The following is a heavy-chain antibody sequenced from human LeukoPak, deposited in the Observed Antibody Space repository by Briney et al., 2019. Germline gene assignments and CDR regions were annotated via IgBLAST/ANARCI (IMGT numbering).Heavy chain of an antibody. V-gene: IGHV4-59*12. CDR3: AREYGSGGFDY. CDR2: MYYSGIT. J-gene: IGHJ4*02. D-gene: IGHD3-10*01. Sequence: SETLSLTCTVSGGSLSSYYWSWMRQSPGKGLEWIGTMYYSGITYYNPSLKSRVTISVDTSKNQFSLKLSSVTAADTAVYYCAREYGSGGFDYWGQGTLVTDSS. CDR1: GGSLSSYY.